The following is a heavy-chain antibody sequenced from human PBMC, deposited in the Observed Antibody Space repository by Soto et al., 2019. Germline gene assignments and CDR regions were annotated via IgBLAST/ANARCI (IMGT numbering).Heavy chain of an antibody. D-gene: IGHD6-13*01. J-gene: IGHJ4*02. CDR2: IYWDDEN. CDR1: GFSLTTSGVG. CDR3: EPRLRGSRTSWYTGIFDY. Sequence: SGSTLVNPTQTLTLTCAFSGFSLTTSGVGVGWIRQPPVKALEWLAFIYWDDENRYSPSLVSRLAISKDNSKNQVILTMTNMGPVDTPTYFCEPRLRGSRTSWYTGIFDYWGQGTLVTAPQ. V-gene: IGHV2-5*02.